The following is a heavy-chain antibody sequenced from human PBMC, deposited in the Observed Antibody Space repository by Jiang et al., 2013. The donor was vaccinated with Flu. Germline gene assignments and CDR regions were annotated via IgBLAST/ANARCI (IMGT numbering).Heavy chain of an antibody. J-gene: IGHJ4*02. V-gene: IGHV5-51*01. Sequence: GAEVKKPGESLKISCKGSGYSFTSYWIGWVRQMPGKGLEWMGIIYPGDSDTRYSPSFQGQVTISADKSISTAYLQWSSLKASDTAMYYCARQEMITFGGVIVHMSPIDYWGQGTLVTVSS. D-gene: IGHD3-16*02. CDR2: IYPGDSDT. CDR3: ARQEMITFGGVIVHMSPIDY. CDR1: GYSFTSYW.